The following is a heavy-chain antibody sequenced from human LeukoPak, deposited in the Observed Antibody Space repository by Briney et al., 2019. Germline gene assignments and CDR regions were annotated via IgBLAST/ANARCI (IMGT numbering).Heavy chain of an antibody. D-gene: IGHD5-18*01. CDR3: ARASYSYGYWGYFDY. CDR2: INHSGST. Sequence: SETLSLTCAVYGGSFSGYYWSWIRQPPGKGLEWIGEINHSGSTNYNPSLKSRVTISVDTSKNRFSLKLSSVTAADTAVYYCARASYSYGYWGYFDYWGQGTLVTVSS. V-gene: IGHV4-34*01. J-gene: IGHJ4*02. CDR1: GGSFSGYY.